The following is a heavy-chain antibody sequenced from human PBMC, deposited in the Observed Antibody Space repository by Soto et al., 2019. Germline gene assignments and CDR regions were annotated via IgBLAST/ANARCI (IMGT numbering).Heavy chain of an antibody. D-gene: IGHD1-20*01. Sequence: SETLSLTCAVSGGSIISGGYSWIWIRQPPGKGLELIGYIYHSGSTYYNPSLKSRVTISVDRSKNQFSLKLSSVTAADTAVYYCASYNWNANWFDPWGQGTLVTVSS. CDR2: IYHSGST. CDR1: GGSIISGGYS. CDR3: ASYNWNANWFDP. J-gene: IGHJ5*02. V-gene: IGHV4-30-2*01.